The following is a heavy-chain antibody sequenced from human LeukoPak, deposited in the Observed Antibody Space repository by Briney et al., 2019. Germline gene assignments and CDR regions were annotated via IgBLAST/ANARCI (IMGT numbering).Heavy chain of an antibody. Sequence: GASVKVSCKASGYTFTGYYMQWVRQAPGQGLEWMGWINPHSGGTNYAQKFQGRVTMTSDKSTSTAYMELSGLRSDDTAVYYCSRYAFLWIGEERFDYWGQGTQVIVSS. D-gene: IGHD3-3*01. CDR1: GYTFTGYY. V-gene: IGHV1-2*02. J-gene: IGHJ4*02. CDR2: INPHSGGT. CDR3: SRYAFLWIGEERFDY.